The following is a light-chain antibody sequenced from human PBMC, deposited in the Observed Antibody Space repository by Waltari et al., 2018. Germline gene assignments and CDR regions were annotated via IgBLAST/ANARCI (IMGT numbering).Light chain of an antibody. J-gene: IGKJ1*01. CDR1: QGISNY. V-gene: IGKV1D-8*04. CDR2: GAS. CDR3: QQYYTFPPT. Sequence: VIWMTQSPSLLSASTGDRVIISCRMSQGISNYLAWYQQKPGEAPELLIYGASTLQSGVPSRVRGSGSGTDFTLTISRLQSEDFATYYCQQYYTFPPTFGQGTKVEIK.